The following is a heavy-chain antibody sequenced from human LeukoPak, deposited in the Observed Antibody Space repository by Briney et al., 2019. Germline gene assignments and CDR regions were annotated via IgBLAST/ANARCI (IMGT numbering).Heavy chain of an antibody. V-gene: IGHV3-23*01. CDR3: AKASSSAWRDDFDY. D-gene: IGHD6-19*01. CDR2: ISGSAGST. Sequence: GGSLRLSCAASGFTFSTYAMSWVRQAPGKGLEWVSAISGSAGSTNYADPVKGRFTISRDNSKNTLSLQMNSLRAEDTAVYYCAKASSSAWRDDFDYWGQGTLVTVSS. CDR1: GFTFSTYA. J-gene: IGHJ4*02.